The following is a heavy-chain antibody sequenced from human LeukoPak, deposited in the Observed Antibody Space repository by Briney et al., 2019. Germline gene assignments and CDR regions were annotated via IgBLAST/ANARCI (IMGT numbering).Heavy chain of an antibody. CDR3: ARGLQLGWGSYYYYMDV. CDR1: GFTFSSYE. D-gene: IGHD6-13*01. Sequence: SGGSLRLSCAASGFTFSSYEMNWVRQAPGKGLEWVSYISSSGSTIYYADSVKGRFTISRDNAKNSLYLQMNSLRAEDTAVYYCARGLQLGWGSYYYYMDVWGKGTTVAISS. V-gene: IGHV3-48*03. CDR2: ISSSGSTI. J-gene: IGHJ6*03.